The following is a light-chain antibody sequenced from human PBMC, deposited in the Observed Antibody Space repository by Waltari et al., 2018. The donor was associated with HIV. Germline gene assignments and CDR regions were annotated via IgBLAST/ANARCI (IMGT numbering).Light chain of an antibody. CDR2: SNN. CDR3: AAWDDSLNGPM. V-gene: IGLV1-44*01. J-gene: IGLJ3*02. CDR1: GSHIGSND. Sequence: QSVLTQPPSASGTPGQRVTISCSGSGSHIGSNDVNWYQQLPGTAPKLLIYSNNQRPSGVPDGFSGSKSGTSASLAISGLQSEDDADYYCAAWDDSLNGPMFGGGTKLTVL.